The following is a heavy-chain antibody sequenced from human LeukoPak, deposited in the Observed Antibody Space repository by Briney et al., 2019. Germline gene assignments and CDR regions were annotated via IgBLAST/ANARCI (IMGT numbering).Heavy chain of an antibody. J-gene: IGHJ6*02. CDR2: ISYDGSNK. CDR3: ASSLSPHV. V-gene: IGHV3-30-3*01. CDR1: GFTFSSYA. Sequence: GGSLRLSCAASGFTFSSYAMHWVRQAPGKGLEWVAVISYDGSNKYYADSVKGRFTISRDNSKNTLYLQMNSLRAEDTAVYYCASSLSPHVWGQGTTVTVSS. D-gene: IGHD2-15*01.